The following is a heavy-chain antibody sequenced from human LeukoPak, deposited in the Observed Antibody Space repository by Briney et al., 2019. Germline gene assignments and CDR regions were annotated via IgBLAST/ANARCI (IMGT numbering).Heavy chain of an antibody. Sequence: GGSLRLSCAASGFTFSTFAISWVRQAPGRGLEWVSAISRSGDRTYYADSVKGRFIISRDNFKNAVDLQMSSLSPEDTAIYYCAREKTTVVTPGVDYWGQGTLVTVSS. CDR3: AREKTTVVTPGVDY. J-gene: IGHJ4*02. D-gene: IGHD4-23*01. V-gene: IGHV3-23*01. CDR2: ISRSGDRT. CDR1: GFTFSTFA.